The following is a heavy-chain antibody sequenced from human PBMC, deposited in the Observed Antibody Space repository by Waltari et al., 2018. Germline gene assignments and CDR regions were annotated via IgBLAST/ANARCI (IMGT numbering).Heavy chain of an antibody. V-gene: IGHV4-61*02. D-gene: IGHD1-7*01. J-gene: IGHJ4*02. Sequence: QVQLQESGPGLVKPSQTLSLTCTVSGGSISSGSYYWSWIRQPAGKGLEWIGRTYTSGSTNYNPSLKRRVTISVDTSKNQFSLKLSSVTAADTAVYYCARERGRNYVVAYWGQGTLVTVSS. CDR3: ARERGRNYVVAY. CDR2: TYTSGST. CDR1: GGSISSGSYY.